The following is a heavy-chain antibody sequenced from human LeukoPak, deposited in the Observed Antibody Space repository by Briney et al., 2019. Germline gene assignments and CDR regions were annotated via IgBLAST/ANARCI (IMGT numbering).Heavy chain of an antibody. CDR1: GFTFSSYA. J-gene: IGHJ4*02. CDR3: ARDEGDTAMVPGDY. CDR2: ISSNGGST. Sequence: GGSLRLSCAASGFTFSSYAMHWVRQAPGKGLEYVSAISSNGGSTYYANSVKGRFTISRDNSKNTLCLQMGSLRAEDMAVYYCARDEGDTAMVPGDYWGQGTLVTVSS. V-gene: IGHV3-64*01. D-gene: IGHD5-18*01.